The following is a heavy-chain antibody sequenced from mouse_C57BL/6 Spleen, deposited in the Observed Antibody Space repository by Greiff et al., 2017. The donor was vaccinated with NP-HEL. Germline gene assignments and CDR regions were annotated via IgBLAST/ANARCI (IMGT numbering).Heavy chain of an antibody. J-gene: IGHJ3*01. D-gene: IGHD2-3*01. V-gene: IGHV10-1*01. CDR3: VRQDFDGYPAWFAY. Sequence: EVKLVESGGGLVQPKGSLKLSCAASGFSFNTYAMNWVRQAPGKGLEWVARIRSKSNNYATYYADSVKDRFTISRDDSESMLYLQMNNLKTEDTAMYYCVRQDFDGYPAWFAYWGQGTLVTVSA. CDR2: IRSKSNNYAT. CDR1: GFSFNTYA.